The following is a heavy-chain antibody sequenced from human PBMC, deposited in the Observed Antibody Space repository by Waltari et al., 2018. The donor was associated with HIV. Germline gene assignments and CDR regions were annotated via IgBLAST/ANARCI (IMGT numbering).Heavy chain of an antibody. D-gene: IGHD2-15*01. CDR1: GFTFRSSW. CDR2: INKEGRES. CDR3: AREGGRDCSGGSCYIDY. V-gene: IGHV3-7*01. Sequence: EVEVVESGGGLVQPGGSLRLYCAVSGFTFRSSWMSWVRQAPGKGREGRAKINKEGRESYDVGSWEGRFTISRDNTKNLLYLQMNSLRAEDTAVYYCAREGGRDCSGGSCYIDYWGQGTLVTVSS. J-gene: IGHJ4*02.